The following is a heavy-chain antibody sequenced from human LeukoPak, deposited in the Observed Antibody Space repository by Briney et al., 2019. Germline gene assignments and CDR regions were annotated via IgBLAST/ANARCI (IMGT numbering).Heavy chain of an antibody. V-gene: IGHV1-2*02. CDR2: INPNSGGT. D-gene: IGHD2-2*01. CDR3: ARDRCSSTSCSFDY. CDR1: GYTFTGYY. J-gene: IGHJ4*02. Sequence: ASVKVSCKASGYTFTGYYMHWVRQAPGQGLEWTGWINPNSGGTNYAQKFQGRVTMTRDTSISTAYMELSRLRSDDTAVYYCARDRCSSTSCSFDYWGQGTLVTVSS.